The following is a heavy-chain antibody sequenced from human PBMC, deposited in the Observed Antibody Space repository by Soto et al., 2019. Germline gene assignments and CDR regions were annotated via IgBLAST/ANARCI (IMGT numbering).Heavy chain of an antibody. J-gene: IGHJ6*02. V-gene: IGHV1-69*01. Sequence: QVQLVQSGAEVKKPGSSAKVSCKASGGTFNTFAFTCVRQAPGQGFEWMGGVIPLFNTPDYAQKFQGRVTITADESTSTVYLELSGLSSDDTAVYFCGLASKWELLGYFYGMDVWGQGATVIVSS. CDR2: VIPLFNTP. D-gene: IGHD1-26*01. CDR1: GGTFNTFA. CDR3: GLASKWELLGYFYGMDV.